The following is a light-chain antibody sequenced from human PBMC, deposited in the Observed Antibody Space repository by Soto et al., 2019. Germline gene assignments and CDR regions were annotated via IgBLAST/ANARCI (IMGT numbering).Light chain of an antibody. CDR2: DVS. V-gene: IGLV2-14*01. CDR1: SSDVGGYNY. Sequence: QSALTQSASVSGSPGQSMTISCTGTSSDVGGYNYVSWYQQHPGKAPKLIIYDVSNRPSGVSSRFSGSKSGNTASLTISGLQAEDAADYSCSSYTSTNSWVFGGGTKSPS. CDR3: SSYTSTNSWV. J-gene: IGLJ3*02.